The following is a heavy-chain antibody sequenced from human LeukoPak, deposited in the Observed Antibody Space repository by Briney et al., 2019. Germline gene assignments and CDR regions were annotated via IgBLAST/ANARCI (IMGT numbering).Heavy chain of an antibody. CDR1: GYTFTSYG. CDR3: ARGTSGYDFGNWFDP. D-gene: IGHD5-12*01. Sequence: GASVKVSCKTSGYTFTSYGISWVRQAPGQGLEWMGWISAYNGNTNYAQKLQGRVTMTTDTSTSTAYMELRSLRSEDTAVYYCARGTSGYDFGNWFDPWGQGTLVTVSS. V-gene: IGHV1-18*01. CDR2: ISAYNGNT. J-gene: IGHJ5*02.